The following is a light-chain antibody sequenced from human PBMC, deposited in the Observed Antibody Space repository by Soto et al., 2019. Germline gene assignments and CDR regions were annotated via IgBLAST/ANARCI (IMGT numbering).Light chain of an antibody. V-gene: IGKV1-39*01. CDR1: QSVSSY. CDR2: AAS. J-gene: IGKJ1*01. Sequence: DIQMTQSPSPLSASVGDRVDITCRTSQSVSSYLNWYQQKPGKAPKVLIYAASSLQSGVPSRFSGSGSGTDFTLTISSLQPEDFATYYCQQSYSTPWTFGQGTKVEIK. CDR3: QQSYSTPWT.